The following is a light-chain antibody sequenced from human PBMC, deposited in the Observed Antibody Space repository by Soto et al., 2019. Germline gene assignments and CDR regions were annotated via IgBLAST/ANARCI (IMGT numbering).Light chain of an antibody. CDR2: GVS. V-gene: IGKV3-15*01. CDR1: QSVSSN. J-gene: IGKJ1*01. Sequence: EIVMTQSPATLSVSPGERATLSCRASQSVSSNLAWYQQRPGQAPRLLIYGVSTRATGVPARLSGSGSGTEFTLTISGLQSEDVAVYYCQQYNNWPPAFGQGTKVEIK. CDR3: QQYNNWPPA.